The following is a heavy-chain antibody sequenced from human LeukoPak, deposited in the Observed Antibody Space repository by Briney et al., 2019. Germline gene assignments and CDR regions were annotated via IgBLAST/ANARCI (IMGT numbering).Heavy chain of an antibody. CDR2: ISAYNGNT. D-gene: IGHD3-3*01. V-gene: IGHV1-18*01. CDR1: GYTFTSYG. Sequence: XSVKVSCKASGYTFTSYGISWVRQAPGQGLEWMGWISAYNGNTNYAQKLQGRVTMTTDTSTSTAYMELRSLRSDDTAVYYCARFVESITIRGLDVWGQGTTVTVSS. J-gene: IGHJ6*02. CDR3: ARFVESITIRGLDV.